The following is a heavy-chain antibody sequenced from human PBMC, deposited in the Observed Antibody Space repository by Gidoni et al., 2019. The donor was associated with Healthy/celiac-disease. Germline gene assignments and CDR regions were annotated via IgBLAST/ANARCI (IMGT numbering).Heavy chain of an antibody. CDR1: GFTFSSYA. CDR3: AKDKGNYDFWSGYLFDY. V-gene: IGHV3-23*01. CDR2: ISGSGGST. J-gene: IGHJ4*02. Sequence: EVQLLESGGGLVQPGGSLRLSCAASGFTFSSYAMSWVRQDPGKGLEWVSAISGSGGSTYYADSVKGRFTISRDNSKNTLYLQMNSLRAEDTAVYYCAKDKGNYDFWSGYLFDYWGQGTLVTVSS. D-gene: IGHD3-3*01.